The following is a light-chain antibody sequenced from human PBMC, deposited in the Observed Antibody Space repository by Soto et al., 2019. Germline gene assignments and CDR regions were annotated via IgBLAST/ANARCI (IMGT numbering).Light chain of an antibody. J-gene: IGKJ1*01. CDR3: QQYNDWPET. CDR2: DAS. CDR1: QSTSSN. Sequence: EVVMTQSPATLSVSPGERTTLSCRASQSTSSNLAWYQHKPGKGPRLLIHDASTRATGVPARFSGSGSGTEFTLTISSPQSEDFAVYYCQQYNDWPETFGQVTKVDIK. V-gene: IGKV3-15*01.